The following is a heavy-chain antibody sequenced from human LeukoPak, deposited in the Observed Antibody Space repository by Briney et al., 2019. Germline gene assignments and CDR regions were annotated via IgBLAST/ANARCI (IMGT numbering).Heavy chain of an antibody. Sequence: SGGSLRLSCAASGFTFSSYWMHWVRQAPGKGLVWVSRINSDGSSTSYADSVKGRFTISRDNAKNSLYVQMNSLRAEDTAVYYCAKSALRGLLDAFDIWGQGTMVTVSS. V-gene: IGHV3-74*01. CDR1: GFTFSSYW. CDR3: AKSALRGLLDAFDI. J-gene: IGHJ3*02. CDR2: INSDGSST. D-gene: IGHD1-26*01.